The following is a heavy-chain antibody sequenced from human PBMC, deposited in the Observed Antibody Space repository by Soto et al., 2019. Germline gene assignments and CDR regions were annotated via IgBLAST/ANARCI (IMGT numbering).Heavy chain of an antibody. CDR2: IYYSGST. Sequence: SETLSLTCTVSGGSISSSSYYWGWIRQPPGKGLEWIGSIYYSGSTYYNPSLKSRVTISVDTSKNQFSLKLSSVTAADTAVYYCARHGYPVRGVLFDYWGQGTLVTVSS. J-gene: IGHJ4*02. CDR1: GGSISSSSYY. CDR3: ARHGYPVRGVLFDY. V-gene: IGHV4-39*01. D-gene: IGHD3-10*01.